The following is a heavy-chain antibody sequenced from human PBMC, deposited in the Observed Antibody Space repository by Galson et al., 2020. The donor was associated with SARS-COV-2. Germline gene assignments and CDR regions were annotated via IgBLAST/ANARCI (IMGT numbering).Heavy chain of an antibody. CDR3: SRGQDSSSLCAGLDY. CDR2: TSAYNGIT. D-gene: IGHD6-13*01. CDR1: GYTFTTYG. V-gene: IGHV1-18*01. J-gene: IGHJ4*02. Sequence: ASVKVSCKASGYTFTTYGITWVRQAPGQGLEWMGWTSAYNGITKYAQRFQDRVTMTTDTSTSTAYMELRSLRSDDTAVYFCSRGQDSSSLCAGLDYWGQGTLVTVSS.